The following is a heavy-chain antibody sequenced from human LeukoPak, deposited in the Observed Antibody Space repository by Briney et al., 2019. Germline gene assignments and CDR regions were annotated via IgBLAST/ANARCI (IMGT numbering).Heavy chain of an antibody. CDR1: GFTFSSYA. CDR2: ISYDGSNK. J-gene: IGHJ4*02. D-gene: IGHD4-11*01. CDR3: ASITTDDY. Sequence: GGSLRLSCAASGFTFSSYAMHWVRQAPGKGLEWVAVISYDGSNKYYADSVKGRFTISRDNSKNTLYLQMNSLRAEDTAVHYCASITTDDYWGQGTLVTVSS. V-gene: IGHV3-30-3*01.